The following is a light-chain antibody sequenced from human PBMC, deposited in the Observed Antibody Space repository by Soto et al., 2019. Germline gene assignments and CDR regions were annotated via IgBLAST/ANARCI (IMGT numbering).Light chain of an antibody. CDR3: QQYNNWGGYT. CDR1: QSVSSN. CDR2: GAS. V-gene: IGKV3-15*01. J-gene: IGKJ2*01. Sequence: EIVMTQSPATLSVSPGERATLSCRASQSVSSNLAWYQQKPGQAPRLLIYGASTRATGIPARFSGSGSGTEFTLTISSLQSEDFAVYYCQQYNNWGGYTFGQETKLEIK.